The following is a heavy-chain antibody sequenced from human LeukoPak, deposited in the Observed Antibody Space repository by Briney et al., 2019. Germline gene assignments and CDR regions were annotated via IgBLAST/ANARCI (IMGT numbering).Heavy chain of an antibody. CDR3: AKDYDFWSGYQRPYYYMDV. CDR2: INPNSGGT. V-gene: IGHV1-2*02. CDR1: GYTFTNYA. J-gene: IGHJ6*03. D-gene: IGHD3-3*01. Sequence: ASVKVSCKASGYTFTNYAISWVRQAPGQGLEWMGWINPNSGGTNYAQKFQGRVTMTRDTSISTAYMELSRLRSDDTAVYYCAKDYDFWSGYQRPYYYMDVWGKGTTVTVSS.